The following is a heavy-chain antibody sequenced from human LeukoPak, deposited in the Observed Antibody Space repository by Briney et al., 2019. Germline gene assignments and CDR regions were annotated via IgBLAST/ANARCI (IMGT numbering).Heavy chain of an antibody. V-gene: IGHV1-8*01. CDR1: GYTFTSYN. J-gene: IGHJ6*04. Sequence: GASVKVSCKASGYTFTSYNIYWVRQATGKGLEWMGWMNPNSGNTGYAQKFQGRVTMTRNTSISTAYMELSSLRSEDTAVYYCARGLEMATIRYGMDVWGKGTTVTISS. CDR2: MNPNSGNT. CDR3: ARGLEMATIRYGMDV. D-gene: IGHD5-24*01.